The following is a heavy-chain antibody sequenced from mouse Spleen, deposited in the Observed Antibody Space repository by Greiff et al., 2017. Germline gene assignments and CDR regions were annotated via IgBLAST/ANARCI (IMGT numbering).Heavy chain of an antibody. V-gene: IGHV1-15*01. CDR2: IDPETGGT. CDR3: TEGNYEAWFAY. Sequence: QVQLQQSGAELVRPGASVTLSCKASGYTFTDYEMHWVKQTPVHGLEWIGAIDPETGGTAYNQKFKGKAILTADKSSSTAYMELRSLTSEDSAVYYCTEGNYEAWFAYWGQGTLVTVSA. D-gene: IGHD2-1*01. CDR1: GYTFTDYE. J-gene: IGHJ3*01.